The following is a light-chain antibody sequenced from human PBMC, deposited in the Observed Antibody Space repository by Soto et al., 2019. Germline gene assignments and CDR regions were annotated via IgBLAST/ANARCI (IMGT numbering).Light chain of an antibody. CDR1: QSVSSNY. CDR3: QQYRRSPWT. V-gene: IGKV3-20*01. Sequence: EIVLTQSPGTLSLSPGERATLSCRASQSVSSNYLAWYQQKPGQAPRLLIYGASSRATGIPDRFSGSMSGTGFTLTISSLEPEDFAVYYCQQYRRSPWTFGQGTKVEIK. CDR2: GAS. J-gene: IGKJ1*01.